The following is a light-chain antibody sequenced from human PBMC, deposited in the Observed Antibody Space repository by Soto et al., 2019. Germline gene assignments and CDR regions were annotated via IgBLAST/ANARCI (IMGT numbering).Light chain of an antibody. V-gene: IGKV3-15*01. CDR3: QQYNKCPGT. Sequence: EIVMTQSPVTLSVSPGERATLSCRASQSISTNLAWYQQKPGQAPRLLISGASTRATGISARFSGSGSGTEFTLTISSLQSEDFAVYDCQQYNKCPGTFGQGTKVEIK. CDR2: GAS. J-gene: IGKJ1*01. CDR1: QSISTN.